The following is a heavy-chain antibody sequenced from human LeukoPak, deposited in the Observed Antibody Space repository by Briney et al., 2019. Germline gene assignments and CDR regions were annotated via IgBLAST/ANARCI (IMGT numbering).Heavy chain of an antibody. CDR3: ASSLGPLTEY. J-gene: IGHJ4*01. CDR2: INSGGSGT. V-gene: IGHV3-74*01. Sequence: GGSLRLSCVASGFNFASIWMHWVRQTPGKGLMWVSRINSGGSGTSYADSVEGRFTISRDNAKNTLYLQMNNLRAEDTAMYYCASSLGPLTEYWGQGTLVTVSS. CDR1: GFNFASIW. D-gene: IGHD7-27*01.